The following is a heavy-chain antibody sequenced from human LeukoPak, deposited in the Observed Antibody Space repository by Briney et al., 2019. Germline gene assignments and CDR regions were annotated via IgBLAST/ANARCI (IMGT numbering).Heavy chain of an antibody. Sequence: GRSLRLSWAAAGFTFSSYGMHWVRQAPDKGLEWVAVIWYDGSNRYYADSVKGRFTISRDNSKNTLYLQMNSLRAEDTAVYYCAKGPRDSSGWNYLDYWGQGTLVTVSS. CDR3: AKGPRDSSGWNYLDY. CDR2: IWYDGSNR. V-gene: IGHV3-33*06. J-gene: IGHJ4*02. D-gene: IGHD6-19*01. CDR1: GFTFSSYG.